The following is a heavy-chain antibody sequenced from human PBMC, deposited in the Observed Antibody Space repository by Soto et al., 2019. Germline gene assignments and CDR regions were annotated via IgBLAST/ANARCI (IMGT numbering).Heavy chain of an antibody. V-gene: IGHV4-4*02. CDR3: ARAAMGGSSWPFDY. Sequence: QVQLQESGPGLVKPSGTLSLTCAVSGGSISSSNWWSWVRQPPGKGLEWIGEIYHSGSTNYNPSLKRPVTLXVXKXXNQFSLKLSSVTAADTAVYYCARAAMGGSSWPFDYWGQGTLVTVSS. J-gene: IGHJ4*02. CDR2: IYHSGST. D-gene: IGHD6-13*01. CDR1: GGSISSSNW.